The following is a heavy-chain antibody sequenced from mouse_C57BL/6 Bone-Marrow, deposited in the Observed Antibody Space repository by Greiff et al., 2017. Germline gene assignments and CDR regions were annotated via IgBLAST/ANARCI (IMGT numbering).Heavy chain of an antibody. CDR1: GYTFTSYW. CDR2: IDPTDSYT. J-gene: IGHJ2*01. CDR3: ARDYYFDY. V-gene: IGHV1-50*01. Sequence: QVQLQQPGAELVKPGASVKLSCKASGYTFTSYWMQWVKQRPGQGLEWIVEIDPTDSYTNYKHKFKGKATLTVDTSSSTAYMQLSSLTSEDSAVYYCARDYYFDYWGQGTTLTVSS.